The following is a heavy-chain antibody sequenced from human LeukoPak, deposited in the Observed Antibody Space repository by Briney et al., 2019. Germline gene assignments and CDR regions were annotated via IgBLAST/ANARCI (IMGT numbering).Heavy chain of an antibody. V-gene: IGHV3-23*01. CDR1: GFSFSNFA. CDR3: AKEHYGSGMTTFDY. D-gene: IGHD3-10*01. CDR2: ISYSGGST. J-gene: IGHJ4*02. Sequence: PGGSLRLSCAASGFSFSNFAMTWVRQAPRKGLEWVSRISYSGGSTYYADSVKGRFTISRDNSKITLSLQMNSLRAEDTAVYYCAKEHYGSGMTTFDYWGQGTLVTVSS.